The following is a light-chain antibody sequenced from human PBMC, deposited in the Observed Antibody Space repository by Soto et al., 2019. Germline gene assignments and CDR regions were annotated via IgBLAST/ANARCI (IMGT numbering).Light chain of an antibody. CDR2: DAF. Sequence: DIHITHSPSTLSASVGDRVTITCRASQSISTWLAWYQQKPGKAPKLLIYDAFYLERGVPSRFSGSGSGTELTLTISSLQPDDLATYYCQQYNSFWTFGQGTKVDIK. J-gene: IGKJ1*01. V-gene: IGKV1-5*01. CDR3: QQYNSFWT. CDR1: QSISTW.